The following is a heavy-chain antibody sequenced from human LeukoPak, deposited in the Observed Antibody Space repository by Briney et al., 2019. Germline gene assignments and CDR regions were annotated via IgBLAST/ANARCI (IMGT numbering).Heavy chain of an antibody. CDR2: IYPGDPAT. Sequence: AGASLQISCKGSGSIFNTYWIGWVRQLPGKGLEWMGIIYPGDPATRYSPSFQGQVAISVDKSIRTAYLQWSSLKASDIAMYYCARLPYCGGDCYPNWFDTWGQGTLVTVSS. D-gene: IGHD2-21*02. J-gene: IGHJ5*02. CDR1: GSIFNTYW. V-gene: IGHV5-51*01. CDR3: ARLPYCGGDCYPNWFDT.